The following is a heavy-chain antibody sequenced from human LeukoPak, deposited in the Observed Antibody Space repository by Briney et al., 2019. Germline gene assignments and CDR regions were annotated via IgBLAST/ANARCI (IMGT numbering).Heavy chain of an antibody. J-gene: IGHJ4*02. Sequence: GGSLRLSCAASGFTFSSYAMSWVRQAPGKGLEWVSAISGSGGSTYYADSVKGRFTISRDNSKNTPCLQMNSLRAEDTAVYYCAKDGGGRVGYCSSTSCYTPPFDYWGQGTLVTVSS. D-gene: IGHD2-2*02. CDR3: AKDGGGRVGYCSSTSCYTPPFDY. CDR1: GFTFSSYA. V-gene: IGHV3-23*01. CDR2: ISGSGGST.